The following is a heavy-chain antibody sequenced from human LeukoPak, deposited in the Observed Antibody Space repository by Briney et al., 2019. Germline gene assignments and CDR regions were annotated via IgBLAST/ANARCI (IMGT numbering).Heavy chain of an antibody. J-gene: IGHJ4*02. Sequence: KPGGSLRLSCAASGFTFSDYYMSWIRHAPGKGLEWVSYISSSGSTIYYADSVKGRFTISRDNAKNSLYLQMNSLRAEDTAVYYCARVESNGGDWYFDYGGQGTLVTVSS. V-gene: IGHV3-11*04. CDR3: ARVESNGGDWYFDY. CDR1: GFTFSDYY. D-gene: IGHD7-27*01. CDR2: ISSSGSTI.